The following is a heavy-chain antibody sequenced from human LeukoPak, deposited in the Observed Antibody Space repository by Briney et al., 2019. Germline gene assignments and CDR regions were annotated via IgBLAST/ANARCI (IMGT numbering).Heavy chain of an antibody. D-gene: IGHD1-26*01. J-gene: IGHJ3*01. CDR2: ISAYNGKT. V-gene: IGHV1-18*01. CDR3: AREGFRGSYQPDDAFDV. CDR1: GYTFTSYG. Sequence: GASVKVSCKASGYTFTSYGISWVRQAPGQGLEWMGWISAYNGKTNYAQKFQGRVTMTTDTSTSTAHMELRSLRSDDTAVYHCAREGFRGSYQPDDAFDVWGQGTTVIVSS.